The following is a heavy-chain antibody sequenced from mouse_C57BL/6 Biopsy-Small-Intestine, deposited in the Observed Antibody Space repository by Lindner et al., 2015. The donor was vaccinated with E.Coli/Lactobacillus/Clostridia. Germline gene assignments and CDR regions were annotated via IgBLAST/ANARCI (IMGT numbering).Heavy chain of an antibody. D-gene: IGHD2-3*01. CDR2: VNTHSGTS. V-gene: IGHV9-3*01. J-gene: IGHJ4*01. Sequence: VKVSCKASGYSFTTYAMNWVRQAPGQGLEWMGWVNTHSGTSMYAQDFTGRFVFSLDTSGSTAYLQITSLKAEDTAVYYCARGRYDVNNDYWGQGTLVTVSS. CDR3: ARGRYDVNNDY. CDR1: GYSFTTYA.